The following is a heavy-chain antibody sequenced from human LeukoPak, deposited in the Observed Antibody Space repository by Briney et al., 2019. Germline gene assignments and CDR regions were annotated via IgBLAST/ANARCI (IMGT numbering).Heavy chain of an antibody. CDR1: GFTFSSYG. J-gene: IGHJ1*01. D-gene: IGHD3-22*01. Sequence: GGSLRLSCAASGFTFSSYGMHWVRQAPGKGLEWVAVIWYDGRNKYYADSVKGRFTISRDNSKNTMHLQMNSLRAEDTAVYYCARGDYYDSSGYSQYFQHWGQGTLVTVSS. CDR2: IWYDGRNK. V-gene: IGHV3-33*01. CDR3: ARGDYYDSSGYSQYFQH.